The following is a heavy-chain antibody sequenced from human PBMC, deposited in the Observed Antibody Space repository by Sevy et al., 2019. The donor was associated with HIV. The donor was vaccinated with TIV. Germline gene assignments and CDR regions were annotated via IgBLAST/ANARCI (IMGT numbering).Heavy chain of an antibody. CDR1: GFNFRNFW. J-gene: IGHJ5*02. CDR3: VRDKEVGASILDA. Sequence: GGSMRLSCVASGFNFRNFWMSWVRQAPGKGLECVAALKQDGSEAYYVDSVKGRFTISRDNAKNSLYLQMNSLRDEDTAMYFCVRDKEVGASILDAWGQGTPVTVSS. D-gene: IGHD1-26*01. CDR2: LKQDGSEA. V-gene: IGHV3-7*03.